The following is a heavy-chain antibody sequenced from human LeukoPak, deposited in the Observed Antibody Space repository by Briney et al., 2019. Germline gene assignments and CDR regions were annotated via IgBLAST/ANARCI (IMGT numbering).Heavy chain of an antibody. Sequence: GESLKISCKGSGYNFTSYWIGWVRQMPGKGLEWMGIIYPGDSDTRYSPSFQGQVTISADKSISTAYLQWSSLKASDTAMYYCARHMRGYSSGWYPSLYYFDYWGQGTLVTVSS. D-gene: IGHD6-19*01. CDR2: IYPGDSDT. CDR1: GYNFTSYW. CDR3: ARHMRGYSSGWYPSLYYFDY. J-gene: IGHJ4*02. V-gene: IGHV5-51*01.